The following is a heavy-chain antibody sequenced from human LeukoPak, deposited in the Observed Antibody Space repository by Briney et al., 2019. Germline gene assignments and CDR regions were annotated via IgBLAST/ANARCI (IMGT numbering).Heavy chain of an antibody. V-gene: IGHV4-39*07. D-gene: IGHD6-19*01. CDR2: IYYSGTT. CDR1: GTSMNSITYY. CDR3: ARADSRGWYFSGWFDP. Sequence: SETLSLTCTVSGTSMNSITYYWAWIRQPPGKGLEWLGSIYYSGTTFYNPSLKSRVTFSIDTSSNQFSLTLTSVTAADTAVYYCARADSRGWYFSGWFDPWGQGTLVTVSS. J-gene: IGHJ5*02.